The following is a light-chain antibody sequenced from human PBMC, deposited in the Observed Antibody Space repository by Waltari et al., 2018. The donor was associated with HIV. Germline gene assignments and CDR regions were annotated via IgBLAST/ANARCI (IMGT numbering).Light chain of an antibody. J-gene: IGKJ4*01. V-gene: IGKV3-15*01. CDR1: QSVSSN. Sequence: EIVMTQSPATLSVFPGESATLSCRASQSVSSNLAWYQERPGQPPRPLIYGASTRVPGIPARFSGSGSGTDFTLTISSLQSEDFAVYYCQQRSNWPLTFGGGTKVEIK. CDR3: QQRSNWPLT. CDR2: GAS.